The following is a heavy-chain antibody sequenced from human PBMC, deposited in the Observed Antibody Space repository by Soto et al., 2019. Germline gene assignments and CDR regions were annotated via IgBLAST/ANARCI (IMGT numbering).Heavy chain of an antibody. Sequence: QVQLVQSGAEVKKPGASVKVSCKASGYTFTSYGISWVRQAPGQGLEWMGWISAYNGNTNYAQKLQGRVIMTTDTSTSTAYMELRSLRSDDTAVYYCARDSPGGYSFSVVDYWGQGTMVTVSS. J-gene: IGHJ4*02. CDR3: ARDSPGGYSFSVVDY. CDR2: ISAYNGNT. V-gene: IGHV1-18*01. CDR1: GYTFTSYG. D-gene: IGHD5-18*01.